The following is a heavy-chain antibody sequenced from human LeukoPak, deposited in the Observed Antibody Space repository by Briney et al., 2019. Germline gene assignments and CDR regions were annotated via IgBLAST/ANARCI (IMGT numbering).Heavy chain of an antibody. D-gene: IGHD2-2*01. V-gene: IGHV3-7*01. Sequence: GGSLRLSCAASGFPFSNYAMTWVRQAPGKGLEWVSYINEDSTEVYYTDSVKARFSISRDNARNTLSLQLSSLRAEDTAVYYCGRGTYQPGLIDCWGQGTLVSSSS. J-gene: IGHJ4*02. CDR3: GRGTYQPGLIDC. CDR2: INEDSTEV. CDR1: GFPFSNYA.